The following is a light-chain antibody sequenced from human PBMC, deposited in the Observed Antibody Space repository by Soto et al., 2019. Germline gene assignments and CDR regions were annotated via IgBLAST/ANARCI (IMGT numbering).Light chain of an antibody. Sequence: QSVLTQPPSVSGAPGQRVTISCTGSSSNIGALYDVHRYKQLPGAAPKLLIYGNINRPSGVPDRFSGSKSGTSASLAITGLRAEDEADYYCQSYDSSLSGSVFGTGTKVTVL. J-gene: IGLJ1*01. CDR1: SSNIGALYD. V-gene: IGLV1-40*01. CDR2: GNI. CDR3: QSYDSSLSGSV.